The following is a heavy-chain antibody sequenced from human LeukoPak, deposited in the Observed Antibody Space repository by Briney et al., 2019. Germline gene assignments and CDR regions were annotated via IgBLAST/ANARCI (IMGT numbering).Heavy chain of an antibody. CDR2: ISSSSSYI. J-gene: IGHJ4*02. Sequence: GGSLRLSCAASGFTFSSYSMNWVRQAPGKGLEWVSSISSSSSYIYYADSVKGRSTISRDNAKNSLYLQMNSLRAEDTAVYYCARRRAVGLSLDYWGQGTLVTVSS. D-gene: IGHD1-26*01. CDR3: ARRRAVGLSLDY. V-gene: IGHV3-21*01. CDR1: GFTFSSYS.